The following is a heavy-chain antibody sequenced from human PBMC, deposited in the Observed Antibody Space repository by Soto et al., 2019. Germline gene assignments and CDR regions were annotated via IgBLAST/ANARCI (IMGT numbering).Heavy chain of an antibody. CDR3: VKDWGHEFWHGYFNF. D-gene: IGHD3-3*01. Sequence: SLLLSCASSGFTFDDYAMDWVRQVPGKGLEWVSGISWNSASIGYADSVKGRFTTSRDNSKNSLYLEMNSLRTEDTALYYCVKDWGHEFWHGYFNFWGQGTPVTVSS. CDR1: GFTFDDYA. J-gene: IGHJ4*02. CDR2: ISWNSASI. V-gene: IGHV3-9*01.